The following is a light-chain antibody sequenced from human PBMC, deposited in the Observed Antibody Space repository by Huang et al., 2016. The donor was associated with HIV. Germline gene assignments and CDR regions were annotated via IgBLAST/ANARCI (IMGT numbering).Light chain of an antibody. J-gene: IGKJ1*01. CDR3: MQGTHWPWT. CDR1: QSLVNSDGNTY. Sequence: DVVMTQSPLSLPVTLGQPASISCRSSQSLVNSDGNTYLHWFQQRPGQPPRRLIYKVASRGAGVPERFSGGGSGTDFTLKISRVEAEDVGVYYCMQGTHWPWTSGQGTKVEIK. V-gene: IGKV2-30*01. CDR2: KVA.